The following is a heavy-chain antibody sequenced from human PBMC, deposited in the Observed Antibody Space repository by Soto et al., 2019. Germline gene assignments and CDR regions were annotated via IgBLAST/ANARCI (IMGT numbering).Heavy chain of an antibody. J-gene: IGHJ4*01. CDR1: GCTFRNYN. Sequence: PGGSLRLSCAASGCTFRNYNMNWVRQVPGKSLEWIGTIYSHGNTYSNPSLKSRVTISVDTSNNQLSLKLRSVTAADTAVYYCARHDGFSSGWIFDYWGHGTLVTVSS. V-gene: IGHV4-59*05. D-gene: IGHD6-19*01. CDR3: ARHDGFSSGWIFDY. CDR2: IYSHGNT.